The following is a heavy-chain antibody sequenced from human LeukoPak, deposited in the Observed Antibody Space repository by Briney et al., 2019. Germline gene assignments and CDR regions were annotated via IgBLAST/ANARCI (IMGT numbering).Heavy chain of an antibody. CDR3: TRSPGPTPYYFDY. D-gene: IGHD4-23*01. CDR2: VDYRGST. CDR1: GGSISSNY. V-gene: IGHV4-59*01. Sequence: PSETLSLTCTVSGGSISSNYWSWIRQPPGKGLEWIGNVDYRGSTNYNPSLKSRVTISLDSPKIQISLKLSSVTAADTAVYYCTRSPGPTPYYFDYWGQGTLVSVSS. J-gene: IGHJ4*02.